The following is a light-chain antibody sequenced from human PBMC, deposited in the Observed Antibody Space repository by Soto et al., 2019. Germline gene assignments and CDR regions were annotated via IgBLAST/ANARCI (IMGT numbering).Light chain of an antibody. CDR2: AAS. CDR1: QNINIS. CDR3: QQSYSTPRT. J-gene: IGKJ2*01. Sequence: DIQMTQSPSSLSASVGDRVTITCRASQNINISLNWYPQKPGKAPQVLIYAASSLQSGVPSRFTGSGSGTDFTLTISSLQSEDFGPYYCQQSYSTPRTFCHGTKLEI. V-gene: IGKV1-39*01.